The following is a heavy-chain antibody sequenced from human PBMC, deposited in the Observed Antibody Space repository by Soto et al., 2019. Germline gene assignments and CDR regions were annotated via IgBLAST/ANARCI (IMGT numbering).Heavy chain of an antibody. CDR2: ISYDGSNK. CDR1: GFTFSSYG. D-gene: IGHD6-6*01. Sequence: GGSLRLSCAASGFTFSSYGMHWVRQAPGKGLEWVAVISYDGSNKYYADSVKGRFTISRDNSKNTLYLQMNSLRAEDTAVYYCAKWSSSSPYYYYYYGMDVGGQGTTVTVSS. J-gene: IGHJ6*02. CDR3: AKWSSSSPYYYYYYGMDV. V-gene: IGHV3-30*18.